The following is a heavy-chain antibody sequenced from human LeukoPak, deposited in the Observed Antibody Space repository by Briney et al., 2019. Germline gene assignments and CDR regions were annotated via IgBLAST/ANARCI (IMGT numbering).Heavy chain of an antibody. V-gene: IGHV4-4*07. CDR1: GGSISSYD. CDR3: ARMYSGTYGGIDN. Sequence: SETLSLTCTVSGGSISSYDWSWIRQPAGEGLEWIGRIYSSGSTNYNPSLKSRVTLSVATSKNQFSLKLSSVTAADTAVYYCARMYSGTYGGIDNWGQGILVTVSS. CDR2: IYSSGST. D-gene: IGHD1-26*01. J-gene: IGHJ4*02.